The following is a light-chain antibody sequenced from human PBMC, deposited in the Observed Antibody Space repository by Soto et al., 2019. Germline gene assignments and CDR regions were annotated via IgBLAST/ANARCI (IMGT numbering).Light chain of an antibody. CDR2: GAS. CDR3: QRQSNWPRT. J-gene: IGKJ1*01. CDR1: QSVSNN. Sequence: EIVLTQSPVTLSVSPGERATLSCRASQSVSNNLAWYQQKPGQAPRLLIHGASTRATGIPARFSGSGSGTEFPLTISSVQSEDFAIYYCQRQSNWPRTFGQGTKVEIK. V-gene: IGKV3-15*01.